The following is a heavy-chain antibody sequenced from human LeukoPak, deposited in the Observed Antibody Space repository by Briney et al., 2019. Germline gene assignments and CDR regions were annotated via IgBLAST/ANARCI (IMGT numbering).Heavy chain of an antibody. Sequence: PSETLSLTCTVSGGSIRSGGSYWSWIRQHPGKGLEWIGYIYYSGSTYYNPPLKSRVTISVDTPKNQFSLKLSSVTAADTAVYYCARGTQWAFDIWGQGTMVTVSS. CDR1: GGSIRSGGSY. CDR3: ARGTQWAFDI. J-gene: IGHJ3*02. CDR2: IYYSGST. V-gene: IGHV4-31*03. D-gene: IGHD6-19*01.